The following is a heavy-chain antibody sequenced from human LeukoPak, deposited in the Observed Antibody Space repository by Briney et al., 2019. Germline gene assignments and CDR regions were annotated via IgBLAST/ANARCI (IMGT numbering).Heavy chain of an antibody. J-gene: IGHJ6*03. Sequence: GSSVKVSCKASGGTFSSYAISWVRQAPGQGLEWMGGIIPIFGTANYAQKFQGRVTITADESTSTAYMELSSLRAEDTAVYYCATYKGKVRGVTIYYYYYMDVWGKGTTVTISS. V-gene: IGHV1-69*01. CDR2: IIPIFGTA. CDR1: GGTFSSYA. CDR3: ATYKGKVRGVTIYYYYYMDV. D-gene: IGHD3-10*01.